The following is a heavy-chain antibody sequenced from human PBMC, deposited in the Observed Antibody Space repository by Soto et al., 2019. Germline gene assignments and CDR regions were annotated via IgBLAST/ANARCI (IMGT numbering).Heavy chain of an antibody. CDR3: ARGLNYDILTGPFYYYYYGIDV. Sequence: PSETLSLTSAVYGGSFSGYYWSWIRQPPGKGLEWIGEINHSGSTNYNPSLKSRVTISVDTSKNQFSLKLSSVTAADTAVYYCARGLNYDILTGPFYYYYYGIDVWGQGTTVTVSS. D-gene: IGHD3-9*01. J-gene: IGHJ6*02. CDR2: INHSGST. CDR1: GGSFSGYY. V-gene: IGHV4-34*01.